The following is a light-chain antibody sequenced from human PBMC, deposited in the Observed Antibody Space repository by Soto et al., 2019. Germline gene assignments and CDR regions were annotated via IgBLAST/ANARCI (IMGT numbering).Light chain of an antibody. CDR3: QSYDTSLRDV. CDR2: GNT. V-gene: IGLV1-40*01. Sequence: QSVLTQPPSVSGAPGQRVTIACTGSSSNIGAGYDVHWYQQLPGKAPKLLVYGNTDRPSGVPDRFSGSKSGTSASLAITGLQTEDEADYYCQSYDTSLRDVFGTGTKVTVL. J-gene: IGLJ1*01. CDR1: SSNIGAGYD.